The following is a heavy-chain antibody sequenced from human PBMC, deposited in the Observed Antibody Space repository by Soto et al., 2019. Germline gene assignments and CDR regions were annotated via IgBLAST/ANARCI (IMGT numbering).Heavy chain of an antibody. CDR3: ARDRVGGDYVSDYFDY. J-gene: IGHJ4*02. Sequence: GASVKVSCKASGGTFSSYAISWVRQAPGQGLEWMGGIIPIFGTANYAQKFQGRVTITADESTSTAYMELSSLRSEDTAVYYCARDRVGGDYVSDYFDYWGQGTLVTVSS. CDR1: GGTFSSYA. D-gene: IGHD4-17*01. V-gene: IGHV1-69*13. CDR2: IIPIFGTA.